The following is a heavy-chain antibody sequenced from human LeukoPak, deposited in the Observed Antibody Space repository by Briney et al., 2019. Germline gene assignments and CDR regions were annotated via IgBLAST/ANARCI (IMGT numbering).Heavy chain of an antibody. CDR3: ARDGDYFASRWVY. CDR2: ISYDGSNK. CDR1: GFNFSTYG. J-gene: IGHJ4*02. Sequence: GGSLRLSCAASGFNFSTYGMHWVRQAPGKGLEWVVGISYDGSNKYYADSVKGRFTISRDNAKNSLYLQMNSLRAEDTAAYYCARDGDYFASRWVYWGQGTLVTVSS. V-gene: IGHV3-30*03. D-gene: IGHD3-22*01.